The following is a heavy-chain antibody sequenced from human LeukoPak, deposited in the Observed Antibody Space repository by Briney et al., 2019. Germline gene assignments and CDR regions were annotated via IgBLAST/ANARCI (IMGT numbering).Heavy chain of an antibody. CDR1: GFTFSSYA. V-gene: IGHV3-30*04. CDR3: AREETTVTTRGRESHFDY. J-gene: IGHJ4*02. CDR2: ISYDGSNK. D-gene: IGHD4-17*01. Sequence: GGSLRLSCAASGFTFSSYAMHWVRQAPGKGLEWVAVISYDGSNKYYADSVKGRFTISGDNSKNTLYLQMNSLRAEDTAVYYCAREETTVTTRGRESHFDYWGQGTLVTVSS.